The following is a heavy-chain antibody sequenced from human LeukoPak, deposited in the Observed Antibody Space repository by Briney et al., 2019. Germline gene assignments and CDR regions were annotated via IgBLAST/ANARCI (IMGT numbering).Heavy chain of an antibody. D-gene: IGHD2-15*01. Sequence: TSETLSLSCAVYGGSFSGYYWSWIRQPPGKGLEWIGEINHSGSTNYNPSLKSRVTISVDTSKNQFSLKLSSVTAADTAVYYCARRRWFDYWGQGTLVTVSS. CDR1: GGSFSGYY. CDR2: INHSGST. CDR3: ARRRWFDY. J-gene: IGHJ4*02. V-gene: IGHV4-34*01.